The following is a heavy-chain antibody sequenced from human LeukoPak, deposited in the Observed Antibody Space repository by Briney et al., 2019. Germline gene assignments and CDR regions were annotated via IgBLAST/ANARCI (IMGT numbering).Heavy chain of an antibody. CDR3: ASLYGDYCV. CDR1: GYRFTSHW. V-gene: IGHV5-51*01. J-gene: IGHJ4*02. CDR2: IYPGDSDT. D-gene: IGHD4-17*01. Sequence: GESLKISCKGSGYRFTSHWIGWVRQMPGKGLEWMGIIYPGDSDTRYSPSFQGQVTISVDKSISTTYLQWSSLKASDTAVYYRASLYGDYCVWGQGTLVTVSS.